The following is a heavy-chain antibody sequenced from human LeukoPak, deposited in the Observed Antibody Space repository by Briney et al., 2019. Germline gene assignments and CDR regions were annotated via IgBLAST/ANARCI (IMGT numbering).Heavy chain of an antibody. J-gene: IGHJ4*02. CDR1: GGSISSYY. V-gene: IGHV4-59*12. CDR3: ARYSGYDRSFDY. Sequence: SETLSLTCTVSGGSISSYYWSWIRQPPGKGLEWIGYIYYSGSTNYNPSLKSRVTISVDTSKNQFSLKLSSATAADTAVYYCARYSGYDRSFDYWGQGTLVTVSS. D-gene: IGHD5-12*01. CDR2: IYYSGST.